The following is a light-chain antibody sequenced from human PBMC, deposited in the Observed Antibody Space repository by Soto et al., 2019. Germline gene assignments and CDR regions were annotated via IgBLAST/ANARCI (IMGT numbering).Light chain of an antibody. V-gene: IGLV2-14*01. Sequence: QSALTQPASVSGSPGQSITISCTGTSSDVGGYNYVSWYQQHPGKAPKLMIYDVSNRPSGVSNRFSGSKSGNTASLTISGLQAEDEVDYYCSSYTSSSTLNYVFGTGTKVTVL. CDR2: DVS. J-gene: IGLJ1*01. CDR3: SSYTSSSTLNYV. CDR1: SSDVGGYNY.